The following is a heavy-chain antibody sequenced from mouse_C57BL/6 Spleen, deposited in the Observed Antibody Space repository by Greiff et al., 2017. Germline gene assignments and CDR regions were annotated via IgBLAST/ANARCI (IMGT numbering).Heavy chain of an antibody. CDR2: INPYNGDT. CDR1: GYSFTGYF. CDR3: ARWTTVSYAMDY. J-gene: IGHJ4*01. D-gene: IGHD1-1*01. V-gene: IGHV1-20*01. Sequence: VQLQQSGPELVKPGDSVKISCKASGYSFTGYFMNWVMQSHGKSLEWIGRINPYNGDTFYNQKFKGKATLTVDKSSSTAHMELRSLTSEDSAVSYCARWTTVSYAMDYWGQGTSVTVSS.